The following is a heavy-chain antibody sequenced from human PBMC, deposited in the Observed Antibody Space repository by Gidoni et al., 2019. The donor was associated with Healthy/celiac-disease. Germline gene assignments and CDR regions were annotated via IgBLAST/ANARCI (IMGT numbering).Heavy chain of an antibody. CDR2: INSDGSST. CDR1: GFTFSSYW. D-gene: IGHD3-3*01. Sequence: EVQLVESGGGLVQPGGSLRLSCAASGFTFSSYWMHWVRQAPGKGLVWVSRINSDGSSTSYADSVKGRFTISRDNAKNTLYLQMNSLRAEDTAVYYCAREAIFGVEHGMDVWGQGTTVTVSS. J-gene: IGHJ6*02. V-gene: IGHV3-74*01. CDR3: AREAIFGVEHGMDV.